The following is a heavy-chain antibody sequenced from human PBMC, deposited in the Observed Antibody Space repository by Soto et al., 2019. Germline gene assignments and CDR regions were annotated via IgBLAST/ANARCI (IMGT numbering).Heavy chain of an antibody. Sequence: ASVKVSCKASGYTFTGYYMHWVRQAPGQGLEWMGWINPNSGGTNYAQKFQGWVTMTRDTSISTAYMELSRLRSDDTAVYYCAREGSYSSSRYYYYGMDVWGRGTTVTVSS. D-gene: IGHD6-6*01. CDR1: GYTFTGYY. CDR3: AREGSYSSSRYYYYGMDV. V-gene: IGHV1-2*04. J-gene: IGHJ6*02. CDR2: INPNSGGT.